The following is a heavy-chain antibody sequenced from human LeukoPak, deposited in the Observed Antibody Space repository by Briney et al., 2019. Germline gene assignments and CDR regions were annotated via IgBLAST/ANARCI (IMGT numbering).Heavy chain of an antibody. CDR3: TTDRPDLIVLVPAAGHDY. CDR1: GFTFGDYA. V-gene: IGHV3-49*04. J-gene: IGHJ4*02. D-gene: IGHD2-2*01. CDR2: IRSKAYGGTT. Sequence: GGSLRLSCTASGFTFGDYAMSWVRQAPGKGLEWVGFIRSKAYGGTTEYAASVKGRFTISRDDSKNTLYLQMNSLKTEDTAVYYCTTDRPDLIVLVPAAGHDYWGQGTLVTVSS.